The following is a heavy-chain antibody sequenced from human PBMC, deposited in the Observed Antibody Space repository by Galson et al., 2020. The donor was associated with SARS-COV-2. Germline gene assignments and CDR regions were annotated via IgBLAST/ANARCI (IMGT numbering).Heavy chain of an antibody. D-gene: IGHD5-18*01. CDR2: ISGSGDT. J-gene: IGHJ6*02. CDR3: AKDKGYGHEKLPDYYYAMDV. CDR1: GFTFNRYG. Sequence: GESLKISCVASGFTFNRYGMNWVRQAPGKGLEWVSAISGSGDTYYPDSVKGRFTISRDNSKNTLYLQMNNLRAEDTAVYYCAKDKGYGHEKLPDYYYAMDVWGQGTTVTVSS. V-gene: IGHV3-23*01.